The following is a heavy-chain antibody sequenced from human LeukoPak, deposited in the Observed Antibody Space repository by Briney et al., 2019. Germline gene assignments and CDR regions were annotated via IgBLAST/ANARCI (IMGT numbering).Heavy chain of an antibody. CDR3: ARGLGAAAAPDY. J-gene: IGHJ4*02. V-gene: IGHV1-8*01. CDR2: MNPNSGNT. D-gene: IGHD6-13*01. Sequence: VASVKVSCKASGYTFTSYDINWVRQATGQGLEWMGWMNPNSGNTGYAQEFQGRVTMTRNTSISTAYMELSSLRSEDTAVYYCARGLGAAAAPDYWGQGTLVTVSS. CDR1: GYTFTSYD.